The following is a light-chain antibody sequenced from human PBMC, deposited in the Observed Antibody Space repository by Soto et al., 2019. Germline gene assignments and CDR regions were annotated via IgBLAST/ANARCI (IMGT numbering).Light chain of an antibody. Sequence: QSVLAQPPSVSGAPGRKVTISCTGSSSNIGAGYDLHWYQQLPGTAPKLLLYGNSNRPSGVPDRFSGSKSGTSASLAITGLQADDEADYYCQSYDSSLSAYVFGTGTKVTVL. CDR2: GNS. V-gene: IGLV1-40*01. CDR1: SSNIGAGYD. J-gene: IGLJ1*01. CDR3: QSYDSSLSAYV.